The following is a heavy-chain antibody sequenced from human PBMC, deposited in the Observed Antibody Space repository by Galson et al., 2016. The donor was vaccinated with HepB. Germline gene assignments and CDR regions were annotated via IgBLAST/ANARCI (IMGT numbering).Heavy chain of an antibody. J-gene: IGHJ6*02. V-gene: IGHV3-33*08. CDR3: ARDGAVVTPGGYYSYGLDV. D-gene: IGHD4-23*01. Sequence: SLRLSCAVSGFTFGNNAMHWVRQAPGKGLEWVAVIWYDGSNKYYADSVKGRFTISRDISKNTVYLQMQSRRAEDTAVDYCARDGAVVTPGGYYSYGLDVWGQGTTVIVSS. CDR1: GFTFGNNA. CDR2: IWYDGSNK.